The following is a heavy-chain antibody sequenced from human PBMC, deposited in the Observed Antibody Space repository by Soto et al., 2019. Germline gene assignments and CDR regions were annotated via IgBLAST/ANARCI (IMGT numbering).Heavy chain of an antibody. CDR1: GYTFTSYG. Sequence: ASVKVSCKASGYTFTSYGISWVRQAPGQGLGWMGRISAYNGNTNYAQKLQGRVTMTTDTSTSTAYMELRSLRSDDTAVYYCARLYYDFWSGYWYYFDYWGQGTLVTVSS. V-gene: IGHV1-18*01. D-gene: IGHD3-3*01. CDR3: ARLYYDFWSGYWYYFDY. J-gene: IGHJ4*02. CDR2: ISAYNGNT.